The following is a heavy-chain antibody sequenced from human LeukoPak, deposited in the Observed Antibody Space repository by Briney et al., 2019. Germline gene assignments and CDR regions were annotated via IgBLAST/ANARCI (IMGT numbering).Heavy chain of an antibody. CDR1: GYAFTGYY. Sequence: ASVEVSCKASGYAFTGYYMHWVRQAPGQGLEWMGWINPNSGGTNYAQKFQGRVTMTRDTSISTAYMELSRLRSDDTAVYYCARPDSYYYYYGMDVWGQGTTVIVSS. D-gene: IGHD2-21*01. CDR3: ARPDSYYYYYGMDV. J-gene: IGHJ6*02. CDR2: INPNSGGT. V-gene: IGHV1-2*02.